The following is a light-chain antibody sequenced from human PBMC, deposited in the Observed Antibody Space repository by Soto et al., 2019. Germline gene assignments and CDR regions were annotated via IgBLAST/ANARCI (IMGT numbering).Light chain of an antibody. V-gene: IGKV3-20*01. J-gene: IGKJ1*01. Sequence: EIVLTQSPGTLSLSPGERATLSCRASQSVSSNLAWYQQKPGQAPRLLIYDSSTRATGIPDRFGGSGSGTDFTLTISRLEPEDFAVYYCQEYGRTFGQGTKVDI. CDR2: DSS. CDR1: QSVSSN. CDR3: QEYGRT.